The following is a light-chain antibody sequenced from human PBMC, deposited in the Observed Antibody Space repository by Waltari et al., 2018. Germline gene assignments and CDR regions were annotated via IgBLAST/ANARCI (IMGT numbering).Light chain of an antibody. CDR3: CSYAGSYTYV. CDR2: DVS. CDR1: SSDVGGYNY. Sequence: QSALTQPRSVSGSPGQSVTLSCTGTSSDVGGYNYVSWDQQHPGKAPKLMIYDVSKRPSGVPDRFSGSKSGNTASLTISGLQAEDEADYYCCSYAGSYTYVFGTGTKVTVL. V-gene: IGLV2-11*01. J-gene: IGLJ1*01.